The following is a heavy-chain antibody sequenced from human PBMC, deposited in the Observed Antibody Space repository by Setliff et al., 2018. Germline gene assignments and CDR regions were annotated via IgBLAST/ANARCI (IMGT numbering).Heavy chain of an antibody. D-gene: IGHD5-12*01. V-gene: IGHV1-24*01. CDR1: GYTVTELS. J-gene: IGHJ4*02. CDR3: ARGLREDGYNLADY. Sequence: ASVKVSCKVSGYTVTELSMHWVRQAPGKGLEWTGGFDPEDGETIYAQKFQGRVTMTEDTSTDTAYMELSILRAEETAVYYCARGLREDGYNLADYWGQGTLVTVSS. CDR2: FDPEDGET.